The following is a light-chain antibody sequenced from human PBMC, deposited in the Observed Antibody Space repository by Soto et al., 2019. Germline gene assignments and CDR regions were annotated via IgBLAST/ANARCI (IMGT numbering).Light chain of an antibody. J-gene: IGLJ2*01. CDR3: SSYAGSNNFV. CDR1: SSDVGGYNY. Sequence: QSALTQPPSASGSPGQSVTISCTRTSSDVGGYNYVSWYQQHPGKAPKLMIYEVSKRPSGVPDRFSGSKSGNTASLTVSGLQAEDEAHYYCSSYAGSNNFVFGGGTKRTVL. V-gene: IGLV2-8*01. CDR2: EVS.